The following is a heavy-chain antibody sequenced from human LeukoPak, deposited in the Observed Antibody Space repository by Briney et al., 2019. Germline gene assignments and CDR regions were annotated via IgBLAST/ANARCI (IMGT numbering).Heavy chain of an antibody. V-gene: IGHV4-61*02. CDR3: ASGCGGDCYSTEYFQH. J-gene: IGHJ1*01. CDR2: IYTSGST. CDR1: GGSISSGSYY. D-gene: IGHD2-21*01. Sequence: PSQTLSLTCTVSGGSISSGSYYWSWIRQPAGKGLEWIGRIYTSGSTNYNPSLKSRVTISVDTSKNQFSLKLSSATAADTAVYYCASGCGGDCYSTEYFQHWGQGTLVTVSS.